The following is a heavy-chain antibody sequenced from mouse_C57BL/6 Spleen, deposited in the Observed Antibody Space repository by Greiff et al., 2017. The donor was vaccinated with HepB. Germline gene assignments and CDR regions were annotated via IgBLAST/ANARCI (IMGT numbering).Heavy chain of an antibody. D-gene: IGHD1-1*01. CDR2: IDPSDSET. J-gene: IGHJ1*03. Sequence: QVQLQQPGAELVRPGSSVKLSCKASGYTFTSYWMHWVKQRPIQGLEWIGNIDPSDSETHYNQKFKDKATLTVDKSSSTAYMQLSSLTSEDSSVYYCARPGRSYNWYFDVWGTGTTVTVSS. CDR3: ARPGRSYNWYFDV. CDR1: GYTFTSYW. V-gene: IGHV1-52*01.